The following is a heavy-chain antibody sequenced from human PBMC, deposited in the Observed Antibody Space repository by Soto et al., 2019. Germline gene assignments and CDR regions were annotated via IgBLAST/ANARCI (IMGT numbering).Heavy chain of an antibody. CDR3: ARSEYCSGGSCYFDY. V-gene: IGHV1-3*01. Sequence: ASVKVSCKASGYTFTSCAMHWVRQAPGQRLEWMGWINADNGNTKYSQKFQGRVTMTRDTSASTAYMELRSLRSDDTAVYYCARSEYCSGGSCYFDYWGQGTLVTVSS. J-gene: IGHJ4*02. CDR2: INADNGNT. D-gene: IGHD2-15*01. CDR1: GYTFTSCA.